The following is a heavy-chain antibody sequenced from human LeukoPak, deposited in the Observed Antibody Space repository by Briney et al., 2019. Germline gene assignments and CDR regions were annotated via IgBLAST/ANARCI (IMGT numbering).Heavy chain of an antibody. CDR2: IPYDGSDK. D-gene: IGHD6-19*01. CDR3: AKDLAASTGWFLDY. V-gene: IGHV3-30*02. Sequence: PGGSLRLSCAASGFTFTNYAMHWVRQAPGKGLEWVAFIPYDGSDKYYADSVKGRFTISRDNSKNTLSLQMNSLRADDTAVYYWAKDLAASTGWFLDYWGQGTLVTVSS. J-gene: IGHJ4*02. CDR1: GFTFTNYA.